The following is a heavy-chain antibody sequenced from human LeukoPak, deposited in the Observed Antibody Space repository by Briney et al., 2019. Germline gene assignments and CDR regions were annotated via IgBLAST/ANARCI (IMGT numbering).Heavy chain of an antibody. CDR2: ISSSGSTI. Sequence: GGSLRLSCAASGFTFSSYEMNWVRQAPGKGLEWVSYISSSGSTIYYADSVKGRFTISRDNAKNSLYLQMNSLRAEDTAVYYCAREYLGSYSVSWFDPWGQGTLVTVSS. J-gene: IGHJ5*02. CDR3: AREYLGSYSVSWFDP. D-gene: IGHD1-26*01. V-gene: IGHV3-48*03. CDR1: GFTFSSYE.